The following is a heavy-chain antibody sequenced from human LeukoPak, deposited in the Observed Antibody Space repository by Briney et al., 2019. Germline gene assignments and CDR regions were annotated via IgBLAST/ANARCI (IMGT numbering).Heavy chain of an antibody. Sequence: GGSLRLSRAASGFTFSSYAMSWVRQAPGKGLEWVSAISGSGGSTYYADSVKGRFTISRDNSKNTLYLQMNSLRAEDTAVYYCAKDVGGVDYYDSSGYYSDYWGQGTLVTVSS. CDR3: AKDVGGVDYYDSSGYYSDY. D-gene: IGHD3-22*01. V-gene: IGHV3-23*01. CDR1: GFTFSSYA. CDR2: ISGSGGST. J-gene: IGHJ4*02.